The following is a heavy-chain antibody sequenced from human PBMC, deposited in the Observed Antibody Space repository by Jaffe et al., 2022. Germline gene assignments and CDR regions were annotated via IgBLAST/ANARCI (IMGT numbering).Heavy chain of an antibody. CDR1: GFTFSDHY. CDR3: ARASGSYRILDY. V-gene: IGHV3-72*01. Sequence: EVQLVDSGGGLVQPGGSLRLSCAASGFTFSDHYMDWVRQAPGKGLEWVGRTRNKANSYTTEYAASVKGRFTISRDDSKNSLYLQMNSLKTEDTAVYYCARASGSYRILDYWGQGTLVTVSS. J-gene: IGHJ4*02. CDR2: TRNKANSYTT. D-gene: IGHD3-10*01.